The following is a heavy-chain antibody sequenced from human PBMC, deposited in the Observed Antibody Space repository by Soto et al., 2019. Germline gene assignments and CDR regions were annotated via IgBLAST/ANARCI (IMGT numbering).Heavy chain of an antibody. CDR1: GFTFSSYG. D-gene: IGHD3-10*01. CDR2: IWYDGSNK. V-gene: IGHV3-33*01. Sequence: QVQLVESGGGVVQPGRSLRLSCAASGFTFSSYGMHWVRQAPGKGLEWVAVIWYDGSNKYYADSVKGRFTISRDNSKNKLYLQMNSLRAEDTAVYYCARDSITMVRGGEKAYGMDVWGQGTTVTVSS. CDR3: ARDSITMVRGGEKAYGMDV. J-gene: IGHJ6*02.